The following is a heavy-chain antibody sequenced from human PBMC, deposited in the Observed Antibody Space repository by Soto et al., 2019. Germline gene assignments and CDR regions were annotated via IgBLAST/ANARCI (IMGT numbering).Heavy chain of an antibody. D-gene: IGHD3-9*01. Sequence: SETLSLTCSVSGDSITGYYWGWIRQPPGKGLEWIGSIIYSSGSTNYSPSLKSRVTISLDTSKNQFSLKLSSVTAADTAVYYCARGNLYYDSLTGFYPGYYFDYWGQGTRVTVSS. J-gene: IGHJ4*02. CDR2: IIYSSGST. CDR1: GDSITGYY. CDR3: ARGNLYYDSLTGFYPGYYFDY. V-gene: IGHV4-59*01.